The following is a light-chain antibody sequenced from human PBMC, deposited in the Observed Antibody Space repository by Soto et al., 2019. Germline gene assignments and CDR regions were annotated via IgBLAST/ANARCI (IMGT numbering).Light chain of an antibody. CDR1: SSDVGGYSY. Sequence: QSALTQPASVSGSPGQSITISCTGTSSDVGGYSYVSWYQQHPGKAPKLIISEVSNRPSGVSNRFSGSKSGNTASLTISGLQAEDEADYYCSSYTTSDTPVVFGGGTKLTVL. CDR3: SSYTTSDTPVV. V-gene: IGLV2-14*01. CDR2: EVS. J-gene: IGLJ2*01.